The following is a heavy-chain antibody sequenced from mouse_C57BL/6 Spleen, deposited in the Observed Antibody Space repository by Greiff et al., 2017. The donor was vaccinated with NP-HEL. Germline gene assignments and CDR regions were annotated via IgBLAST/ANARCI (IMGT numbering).Heavy chain of an antibody. Sequence: VQLQESGPGLVQPSQSLSITCTVSGFSLTSYGVHWVRQSPGKGLEWLGVIWIGGSTDYNAAFMSRLSITKDNSKSQVFFKMNSLQADDTAIYYCAKGDYGSSPYAMDYWGQGTSVTVSS. CDR2: IWIGGST. CDR3: AKGDYGSSPYAMDY. D-gene: IGHD1-1*01. V-gene: IGHV2-5*01. CDR1: GFSLTSYG. J-gene: IGHJ4*01.